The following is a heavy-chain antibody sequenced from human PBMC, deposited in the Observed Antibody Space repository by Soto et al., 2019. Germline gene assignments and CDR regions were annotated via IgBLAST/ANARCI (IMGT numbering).Heavy chain of an antibody. J-gene: IGHJ6*02. CDR1: GGSISSSNW. CDR2: IYHSGST. D-gene: IGHD6-13*01. Sequence: TSETLSLTCAVSGGSISSSNWWSWVRQPPGKGLEWIGEIYHSGSTNYNPSLKSRVTISVDKSKNQFSLKLSSVTAADTAVYYCARAEVAAAGYYYGMDVWGQGTTVTVSS. V-gene: IGHV4-4*02. CDR3: ARAEVAAAGYYYGMDV.